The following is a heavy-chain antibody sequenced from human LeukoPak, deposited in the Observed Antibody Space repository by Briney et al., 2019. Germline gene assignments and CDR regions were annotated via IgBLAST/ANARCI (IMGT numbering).Heavy chain of an antibody. J-gene: IGHJ4*02. CDR3: ASHYYDSSGYYRLDY. Sequence: GSLRLSCVASGFTFSSYAMSWVRQAPGKGLEWIGEINHSGSTNYNPSLKSRVTISVDTSKNQFSLKLSSVTAADTAVYYCASHYYDSSGYYRLDYWGQGTLVTVSS. CDR2: INHSGST. CDR1: GFTFSSYA. D-gene: IGHD3-22*01. V-gene: IGHV4-34*01.